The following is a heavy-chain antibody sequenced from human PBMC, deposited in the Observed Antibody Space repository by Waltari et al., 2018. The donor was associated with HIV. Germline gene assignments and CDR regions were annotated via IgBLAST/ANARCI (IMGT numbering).Heavy chain of an antibody. D-gene: IGHD3-3*01. CDR2: ISWNSGIT. CDR3: AKGGSHLTIFEAWFDS. J-gene: IGHJ5*01. Sequence: EVQLVESGGGLVQPGWSLRLSCAASGFTFDGYPMQWVRQSPGKGLEWVSGISWNSGITDYGDSVKGRFTISRDNAKNSLYLQMNSLTVEDTAFYYCAKGGSHLTIFEAWFDSWGQGTLVTVSS. V-gene: IGHV3-9*01. CDR1: GFTFDGYP.